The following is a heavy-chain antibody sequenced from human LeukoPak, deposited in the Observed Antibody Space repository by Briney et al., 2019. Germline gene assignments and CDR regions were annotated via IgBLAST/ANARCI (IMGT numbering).Heavy chain of an antibody. CDR3: ARAWGIAAAGTPIGY. J-gene: IGHJ4*02. V-gene: IGHV1-18*01. D-gene: IGHD6-13*01. CDR2: ISAYNGNT. Sequence: ASVKVSCKASGYTFTSYGISWVRQAPGQGLEWMGWISAYNGNTNYAQKLQGRVTMTTDTSTSTAYMELRSLRSDDTAVYYCARAWGIAAAGTPIGYWGQGTLVTVSS. CDR1: GYTFTSYG.